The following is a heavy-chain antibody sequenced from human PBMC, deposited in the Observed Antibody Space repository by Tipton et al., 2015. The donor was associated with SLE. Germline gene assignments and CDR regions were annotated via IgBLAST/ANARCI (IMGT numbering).Heavy chain of an antibody. CDR1: GYTFTTYA. Sequence: QLVQSGPEVKKPGASVTLSCKASGYTFTTYAMNWVRQAPGQGPEWMGLMNTYTGQPTYAQGFKGRFVFSLDTSVSTAYLQISNLKAEDTGMYYCARELTTAVTDVGYWGQGTLVTVSS. J-gene: IGHJ4*02. CDR2: MNTYTGQP. CDR3: ARELTTAVTDVGY. D-gene: IGHD4-17*01. V-gene: IGHV7-4-1*02.